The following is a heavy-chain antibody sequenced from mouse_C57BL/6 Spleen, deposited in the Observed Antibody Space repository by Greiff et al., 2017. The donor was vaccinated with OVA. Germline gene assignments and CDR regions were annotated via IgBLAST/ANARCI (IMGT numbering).Heavy chain of an antibody. Sequence: EVKLVESGGDLVKPGGSLKLSCAASGFTFSSYGMSWVRQTPDKRLEWVATISSGGSYTYYPDSVKGRFTISRDNAKNTLYLQMSSLKSKDTAMYYGARFYGSSYEDYFDYWGQGTTLTVSS. CDR2: ISSGGSYT. V-gene: IGHV5-6*01. CDR3: ARFYGSSYEDYFDY. J-gene: IGHJ2*01. CDR1: GFTFSSYG. D-gene: IGHD1-1*01.